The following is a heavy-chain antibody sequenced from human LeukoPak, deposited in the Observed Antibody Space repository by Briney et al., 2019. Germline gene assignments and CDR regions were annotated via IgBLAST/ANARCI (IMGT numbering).Heavy chain of an antibody. D-gene: IGHD3-22*01. V-gene: IGHV4-34*01. CDR3: ARGHLPDYYYYSSGYYSPFDY. J-gene: IGHJ4*02. CDR1: GGSFSGYY. CDR2: INHSGST. Sequence: SETLSLTCAVYGGSFSGYYWSWIRQPPGKGLEWTGEINHSGSTNYNPSLKSRVTISVDTSKNQFSLKLSSVTAADTAVYYCARGHLPDYYYYSSGYYSPFDYWGQGTLVTVSS.